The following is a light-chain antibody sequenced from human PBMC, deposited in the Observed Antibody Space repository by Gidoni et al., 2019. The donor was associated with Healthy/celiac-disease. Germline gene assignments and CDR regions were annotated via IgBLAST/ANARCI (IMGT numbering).Light chain of an antibody. J-gene: IGKJ2*01. CDR1: QGIRND. CDR3: LKDYNYPPT. V-gene: IGKV1-6*01. CDR2: AAS. Sequence: AIQMTQSPSSLSASVGDRVTITCRASQGIRNDLVWYQQKPGKAPKLLIYAASSLQSGVPSRFSGSGSGTDFTLTISSLQPEEFATYYCLKDYNYPPTFGQGTKLEIK.